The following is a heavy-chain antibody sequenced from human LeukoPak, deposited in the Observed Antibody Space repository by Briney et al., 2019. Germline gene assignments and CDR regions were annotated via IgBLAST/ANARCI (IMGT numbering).Heavy chain of an antibody. D-gene: IGHD5-24*01. CDR3: ARVWSWLQFRYFDY. Sequence: ASVKVSCKTSGYTFTDYYMHWVRQAPGQGLEWIGWINPNSAGTNYAQKFQCRVTMTRDTSISTAYMELSRLRSDDTAVYYCARVWSWLQFRYFDYWGQGTLVTVSS. CDR2: INPNSAGT. CDR1: GYTFTDYY. V-gene: IGHV1-2*02. J-gene: IGHJ4*02.